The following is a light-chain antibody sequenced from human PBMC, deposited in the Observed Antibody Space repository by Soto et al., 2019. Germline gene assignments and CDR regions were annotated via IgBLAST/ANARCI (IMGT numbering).Light chain of an antibody. V-gene: IGLV2-18*01. J-gene: IGLJ1*01. CDR3: SLYTRENTYV. CDR2: EAS. Sequence: QSVLTQPPSVSGSPGQSVTISCTGTSTDFVSYNRVSWYQQPPGTAPKLIIYEASNRPSGVPDRFSGSKSGNTASLTISGLQAADEADYYCSLYTRENTYVFGTGTQLTVL. CDR1: STDFVSYNR.